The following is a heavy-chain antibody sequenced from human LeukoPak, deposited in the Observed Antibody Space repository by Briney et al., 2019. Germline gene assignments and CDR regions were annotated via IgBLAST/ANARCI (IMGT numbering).Heavy chain of an antibody. J-gene: IGHJ4*02. V-gene: IGHV4-4*02. CDR1: GGSISSSDW. Sequence: SGTLSLTCAVSGGSISSSDWWSWVRQPPGKGLEWLGQIYYSGSTNCNPSLKSRVTISVDTSKNQFSLKMSSVTAADTAVYYCASVYDYVQSWGQGTLVTVSS. CDR2: IYYSGST. D-gene: IGHD3-16*01. CDR3: ASVYDYVQS.